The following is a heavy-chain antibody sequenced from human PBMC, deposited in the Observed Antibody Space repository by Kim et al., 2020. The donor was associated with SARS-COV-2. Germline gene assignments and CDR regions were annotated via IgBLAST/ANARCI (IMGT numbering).Heavy chain of an antibody. CDR1: GFTFSSYG. V-gene: IGHV3-33*06. CDR2: IWYDGSNK. Sequence: GGSLRLSCAASGFTFSSYGMHWVRQAPGKGLEWVAVIWYDGSNKYYADSVKGRFTISRDNSKNTLYLQMNSLRAEDTAVYYCAKEYSSGWRIYYYYYYGMDVWGQGTTVTVSS. D-gene: IGHD6-19*01. J-gene: IGHJ6*02. CDR3: AKEYSSGWRIYYYYYYGMDV.